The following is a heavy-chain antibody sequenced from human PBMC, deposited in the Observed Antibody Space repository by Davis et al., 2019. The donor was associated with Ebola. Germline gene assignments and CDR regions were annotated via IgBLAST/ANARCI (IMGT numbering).Heavy chain of an antibody. V-gene: IGHV4-4*07. J-gene: IGHJ4*02. Sequence: PGGSLRLSCTVSGGSISSYYWSWIRQPAGKGLEWIGHIYTSGSTNYNPSLKSRVTISVDTSTNQFSLMLSSVTAADTAVYYCARGGSYRPYYFDYWGQGTLVSVSS. D-gene: IGHD3-16*02. CDR2: IYTSGST. CDR1: GGSISSYY. CDR3: ARGGSYRPYYFDY.